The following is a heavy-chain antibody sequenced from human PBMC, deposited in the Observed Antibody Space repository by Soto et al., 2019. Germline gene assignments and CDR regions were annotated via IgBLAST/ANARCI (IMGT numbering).Heavy chain of an antibody. CDR1: GFTFSSYA. CDR3: AREEELPFDY. D-gene: IGHD1-26*01. CDR2: ISYDGSNK. V-gene: IGHV3-30-3*01. Sequence: GGSLRLSCAASGFTFSSYAMHWVRQAPGKGLEWVAVISYDGSNKYYADSVKGRFTISRDNSKNTLYLQMNSLRAEDTAVYYCAREEELPFDYWGQGTLVTVS. J-gene: IGHJ4*02.